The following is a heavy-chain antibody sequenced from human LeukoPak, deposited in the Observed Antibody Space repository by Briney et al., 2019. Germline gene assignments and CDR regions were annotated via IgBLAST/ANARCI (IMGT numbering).Heavy chain of an antibody. D-gene: IGHD6-13*01. CDR1: GFTFSSYA. Sequence: GGSLRLSCAASGFTFSSYAMHWVRQAPGKGLEYVSVISSNGNSTFYANSVKGRFTISRDNSKNTLYLQMGSLRAEDMAVYYCARSGSRIEAAGKNYFDYWGQGTLVTVSS. CDR2: ISSNGNST. V-gene: IGHV3-64*01. CDR3: ARSGSRIEAAGKNYFDY. J-gene: IGHJ4*02.